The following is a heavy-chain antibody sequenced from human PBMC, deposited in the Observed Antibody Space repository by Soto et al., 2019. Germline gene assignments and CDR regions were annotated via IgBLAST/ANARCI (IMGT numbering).Heavy chain of an antibody. J-gene: IGHJ6*02. V-gene: IGHV1-69*12. Sequence: QVQLVQSGAEVKKPGSSVKVSCKASGGTFSSYAISWVRQAPGQGLEWMGGIIPIFGTANYAQKFQGRVTITADESTSTAYMELSSLRSEDTAVYYCARDSDLPAATMSYYGMDVWGQGTTVTVSS. CDR2: IIPIFGTA. CDR1: GGTFSSYA. CDR3: ARDSDLPAATMSYYGMDV. D-gene: IGHD2-2*01.